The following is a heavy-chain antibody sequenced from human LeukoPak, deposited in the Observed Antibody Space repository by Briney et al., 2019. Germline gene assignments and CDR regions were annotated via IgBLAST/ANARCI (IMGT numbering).Heavy chain of an antibody. J-gene: IGHJ4*02. Sequence: ASVKVSCKASGYTFTSYGISWARQAPGQGLEWMGWISAYNGNTNYAQKLQGRVTMTTDTSTSTAYMELRSLRSDDTAVYYCARVLWFGELFPDFDYWGQGTLVTVSS. D-gene: IGHD3-10*01. CDR1: GYTFTSYG. V-gene: IGHV1-18*01. CDR2: ISAYNGNT. CDR3: ARVLWFGELFPDFDY.